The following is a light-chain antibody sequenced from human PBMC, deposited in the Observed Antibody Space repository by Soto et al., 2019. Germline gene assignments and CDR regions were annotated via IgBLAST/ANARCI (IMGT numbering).Light chain of an antibody. Sequence: EIVLTQSPGTLSLSPGERATLYCRASQSVSSSYLAWYQQKPGQAPRLLIYGASTRATGIPDRFSGSGSGTDFTLTISRLEPEDFAVYYCQQYGNSPPLTFGGGTKVEIK. CDR2: GAS. J-gene: IGKJ4*01. CDR1: QSVSSSY. V-gene: IGKV3-20*01. CDR3: QQYGNSPPLT.